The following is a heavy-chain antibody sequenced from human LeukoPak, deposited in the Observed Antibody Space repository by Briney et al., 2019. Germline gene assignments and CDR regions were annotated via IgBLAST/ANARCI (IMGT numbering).Heavy chain of an antibody. D-gene: IGHD6-19*01. CDR3: ASMGPFRWAVAGRRDP. CDR1: GGSISSSSYY. Sequence: SETLSLTCTVSGGSISSSSYYWGWIRQPPGKGLEWIGSIYYSGSTYYNPSLKSRVTISVGTSKNQFSLKLSSVTAADTAVYYCASMGPFRWAVAGRRDPRGQGTLVTVSS. V-gene: IGHV4-39*01. J-gene: IGHJ5*02. CDR2: IYYSGST.